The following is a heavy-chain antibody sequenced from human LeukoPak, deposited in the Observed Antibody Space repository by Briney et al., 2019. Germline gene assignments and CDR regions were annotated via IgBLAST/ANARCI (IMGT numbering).Heavy chain of an antibody. J-gene: IGHJ4*02. D-gene: IGHD1-26*01. V-gene: IGHV4-59*01. Sequence: SETLSLTCTVSGGSISSYYWSWIRQPPGKGLEWIGYIYYNGSTNYNPSLKSRVTISVDTSKNQFSLKLSSVTAADTAVYYCARQPGSLVGATGLFDYWGQGTLVTVSS. CDR1: GGSISSYY. CDR2: IYYNGST. CDR3: ARQPGSLVGATGLFDY.